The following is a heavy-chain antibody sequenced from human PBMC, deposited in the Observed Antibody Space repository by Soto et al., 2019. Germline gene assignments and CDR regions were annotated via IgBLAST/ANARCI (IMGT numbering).Heavy chain of an antibody. Sequence: EVQLVESWGGLVQPGRSLRLSCAASGFTFDDYAMHWVRRGPGKGLEWVSSISWNSNIIGYADSVKGRFTISRDNAKNALYLQMNSLRPEDTALYYCAKGGPDGFCSGGRCYFDYWGQGTLVTVSS. V-gene: IGHV3-9*01. CDR3: AKGGPDGFCSGGRCYFDY. CDR2: ISWNSNII. D-gene: IGHD2-15*01. J-gene: IGHJ4*02. CDR1: GFTFDDYA.